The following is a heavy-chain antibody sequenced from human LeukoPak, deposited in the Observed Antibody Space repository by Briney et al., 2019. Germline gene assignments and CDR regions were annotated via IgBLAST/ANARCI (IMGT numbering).Heavy chain of an antibody. CDR3: ARVRSDYYDSSGYSDAFDI. J-gene: IGHJ3*02. V-gene: IGHV4-4*07. D-gene: IGHD3-22*01. CDR1: GGSISSYY. Sequence: SETLSLTCTVSGGSISSYYWSWIRQPAGKGLEWIGRIYTSGSTNYNPSLKSRVTMSVDTSKNQFSLKLSSVTAADTAVYYCARVRSDYYDSSGYSDAFDIWGQGTMVTVSS. CDR2: IYTSGST.